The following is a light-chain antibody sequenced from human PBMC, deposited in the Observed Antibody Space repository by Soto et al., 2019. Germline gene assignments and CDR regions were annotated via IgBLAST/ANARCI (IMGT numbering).Light chain of an antibody. Sequence: QSALTQPASVSGSPGQSLTISCTGTASDVGAYNLDSWYQLHPRKAPRLMIYEVSKRPSGVSNRFSGSKSGNTAFPTISGVQYEDAAEYYGSSFGNGDYIVFGGGTKLTVL. CDR2: EVS. CDR3: SSFGNGDYIV. J-gene: IGLJ2*01. CDR1: ASDVGAYNL. V-gene: IGLV2-23*02.